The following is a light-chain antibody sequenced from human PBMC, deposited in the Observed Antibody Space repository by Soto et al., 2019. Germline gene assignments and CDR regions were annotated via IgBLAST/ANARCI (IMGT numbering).Light chain of an antibody. V-gene: IGKV1-5*01. CDR1: QSIGSW. Sequence: DIQMTHSPSTVSASVGDRVTITCRASQSIGSWLAWYQQKPGKAPKFLIYDASILEAGVPSSFSGSGSGTEFTLTISSLQPDDFATYYFQQYDSYSPTFGQGTKVEIK. J-gene: IGKJ1*01. CDR3: QQYDSYSPT. CDR2: DAS.